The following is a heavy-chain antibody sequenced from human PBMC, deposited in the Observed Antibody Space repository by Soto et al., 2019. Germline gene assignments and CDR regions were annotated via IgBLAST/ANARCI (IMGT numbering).Heavy chain of an antibody. Sequence: QVQLVQSGAEVKKPGSSVKVSCKASGGSFSDYAINWVRQAPGPGLEWMGGIVPMLRTPNYARKFQGRVTIPADESTSTVSMELTSPTSADTAVYYCARGLGGSYFPFAYWGQGTLVTVSS. J-gene: IGHJ4*02. CDR2: IVPMLRTP. D-gene: IGHD1-26*01. CDR3: ARGLGGSYFPFAY. CDR1: GGSFSDYA. V-gene: IGHV1-69*11.